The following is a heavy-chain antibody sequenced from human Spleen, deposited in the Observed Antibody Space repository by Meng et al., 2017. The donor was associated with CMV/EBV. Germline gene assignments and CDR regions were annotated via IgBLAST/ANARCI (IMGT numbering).Heavy chain of an antibody. J-gene: IGHJ4*02. CDR1: GFTFSSYS. D-gene: IGHD6-6*01. CDR2: ISSSSSYI. CDR3: ARVNRIAARSSYFGY. V-gene: IGHV3-21*01. Sequence: GGSLRLSCAASGFTFSSYSMNWVRQAPGKGLEWVSSISSSSSYIYYADSVKGRFTISRDNAKNSLYLQMNSLRAEDTAVYYCARVNRIAARSSYFGYWGQGTLVTVSS.